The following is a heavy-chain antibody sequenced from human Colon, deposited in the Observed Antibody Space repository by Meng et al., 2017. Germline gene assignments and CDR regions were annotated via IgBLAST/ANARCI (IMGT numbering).Heavy chain of an antibody. D-gene: IGHD6-19*01. CDR3: AREDSSGWYGLWYYYGMDV. CDR2: INPNSGGT. V-gene: IGHV1-2*02. Sequence: ASVKVSCKASGYTFTGYYMHWVRQAPGQGLEWMGWINPNSGGTNYAQKFQGRVTMTRDTSISTAYMELSRLRSDDTAVYYCAREDSSGWYGLWYYYGMDVWGQGNRVTGYS. J-gene: IGHJ6*02. CDR1: GYTFTGYY.